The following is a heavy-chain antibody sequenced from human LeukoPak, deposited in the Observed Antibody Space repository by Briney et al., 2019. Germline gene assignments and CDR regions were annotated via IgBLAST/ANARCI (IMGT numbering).Heavy chain of an antibody. V-gene: IGHV4-59*08. CDR1: GGSISSYY. CDR2: IYYSGST. D-gene: IGHD1-26*01. Sequence: PSETLSLTCTVSGGSISSYYWSWIRQPPGKGLEWIGHIYYSGSTNYNPSLKSRVTISVDTSKNQFSLKLSSVTAADTAVYYCARGEGGSYHYFDYWGQGTLVTVSS. CDR3: ARGEGGSYHYFDY. J-gene: IGHJ4*02.